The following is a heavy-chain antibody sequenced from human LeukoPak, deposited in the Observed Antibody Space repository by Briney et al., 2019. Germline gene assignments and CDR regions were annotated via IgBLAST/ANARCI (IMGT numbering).Heavy chain of an antibody. D-gene: IGHD3-22*01. CDR2: IYTSGST. V-gene: IGHV4-4*09. CDR1: GGSISSYY. Sequence: PSETLSLTCTVSGGSISSYYWSWIRQPPGKGLQWIGYIYTSGSTNYNPSLKSRFTISVDTSKNQFSLKLSSVTAADTAVYYCARYTGSSGYYDAFDIWGQGTMVTVSS. CDR3: ARYTGSSGYYDAFDI. J-gene: IGHJ3*02.